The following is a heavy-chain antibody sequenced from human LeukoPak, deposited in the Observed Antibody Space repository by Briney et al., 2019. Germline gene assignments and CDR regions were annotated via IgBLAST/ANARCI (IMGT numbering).Heavy chain of an antibody. J-gene: IGHJ4*02. V-gene: IGHV3-30*02. CDR2: ISYEGTNE. CDR1: GFSFSSYG. CDR3: AKPQGGSPPRPFGS. D-gene: IGHD3-16*01. Sequence: PGGSLRLSCTASGFSFSSYGMHWVRQATGKGLEWVAYISYEGTNEKEADSVKGRFTISRDNSKNTLYLQMNSLRIEDTAVYYCAKPQGGSPPRPFGSWGQGTLVTVSS.